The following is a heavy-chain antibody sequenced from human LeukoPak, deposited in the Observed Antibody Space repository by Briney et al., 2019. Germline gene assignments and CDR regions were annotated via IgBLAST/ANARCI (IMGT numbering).Heavy chain of an antibody. CDR1: GYTFTSYG. Sequence: ASVKVSCKASGYTFTSYGISWVRQAPGQGLEWMGWISAYNGNTNYAQKLQGRVTMTTDTSTSTAYMELRGLRSDDTAVYYCARDGYDSSGYYPFDYWGQGTLVTVSS. V-gene: IGHV1-18*01. J-gene: IGHJ4*02. CDR2: ISAYNGNT. CDR3: ARDGYDSSGYYPFDY. D-gene: IGHD3-22*01.